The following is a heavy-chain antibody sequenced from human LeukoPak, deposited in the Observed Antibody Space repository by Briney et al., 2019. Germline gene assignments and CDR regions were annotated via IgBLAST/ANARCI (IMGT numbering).Heavy chain of an antibody. V-gene: IGHV1-18*01. CDR3: ATAVYYYGMDV. Sequence: ASVKVSCKASGYTFTSYGISWVRQAPGQGLEWMGWISAYNGNTNYAQKFQGRVTMTEDTSTDTAYMELSSLRSEDTAVYYCATAVYYYGMDVWGQGTTVTVSS. J-gene: IGHJ6*02. CDR2: ISAYNGNT. CDR1: GYTFTSYG.